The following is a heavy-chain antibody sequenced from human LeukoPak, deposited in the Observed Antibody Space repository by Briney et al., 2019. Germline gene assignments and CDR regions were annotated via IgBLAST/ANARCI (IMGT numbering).Heavy chain of an antibody. D-gene: IGHD3-22*01. V-gene: IGHV1-24*01. J-gene: IGHJ4*02. Sequence: ASVKVSCKVSGYTLTELSMHWVRQAPGKGLEWMGGFDPEDGETIYAQKFQGRVTMTEDTSTDTAYMELSSLRSEDTAVYCCATGDYYDSSGYFDYWGQGTLVTVSS. CDR3: ATGDYYDSSGYFDY. CDR2: FDPEDGET. CDR1: GYTLTELS.